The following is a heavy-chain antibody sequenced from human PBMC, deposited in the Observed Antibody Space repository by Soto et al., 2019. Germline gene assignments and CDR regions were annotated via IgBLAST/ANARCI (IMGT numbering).Heavy chain of an antibody. CDR2: IWYDGSNK. CDR3: ARDSMVNGDYAAFDI. CDR1: GFTFSSYG. D-gene: IGHD4-17*01. V-gene: IGHV3-33*01. Sequence: QVQLVESGGGVVQPGRSLRLSCAASGFTFSSYGMHWVSQAPGKGLEWVAVIWYDGSNKYYADSVKGRFTISRDNSKNTLYLQMNSLRAEDTAVYYCARDSMVNGDYAAFDIWGQGTMVTVSS. J-gene: IGHJ3*02.